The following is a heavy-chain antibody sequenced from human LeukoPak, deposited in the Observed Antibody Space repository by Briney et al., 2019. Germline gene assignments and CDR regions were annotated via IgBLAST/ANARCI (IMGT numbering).Heavy chain of an antibody. V-gene: IGHV4-61*01. CDR3: ASFDSSGNWFDP. CDR2: IYYSGST. D-gene: IGHD3-22*01. CDR1: GGSFSSGSYY. J-gene: IGHJ5*02. Sequence: SETLSLTCTVSGGSFSSGSYYWSWIRQPPGKGLEWIGYIYYSGSTNYNPSLKSRVTISVDTSKNQFSLKLSSVTAADTAVYYCASFDSSGNWFDPWGQGTLVTVSS.